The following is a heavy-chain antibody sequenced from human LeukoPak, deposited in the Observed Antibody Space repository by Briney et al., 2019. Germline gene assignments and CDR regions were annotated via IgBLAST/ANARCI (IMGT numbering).Heavy chain of an antibody. V-gene: IGHV3-30-3*01. CDR1: GFTFSSYA. Sequence: GGSLRLSCAASGFTFSSYAMHWVRQAPGKGLEWVAVISYDGSNKYYADSVKGRFTISRDNSKNTLYLQMNSLRAEDTAVYYCARGHYCSGGSCYPYAFDIWGQGTMVTVSS. CDR3: ARGHYCSGGSCYPYAFDI. J-gene: IGHJ3*02. D-gene: IGHD2-15*01. CDR2: ISYDGSNK.